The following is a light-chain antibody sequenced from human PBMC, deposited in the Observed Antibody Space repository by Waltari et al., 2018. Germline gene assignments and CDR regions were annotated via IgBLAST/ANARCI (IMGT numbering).Light chain of an antibody. Sequence: EIVLTQSPATLSLSPGERATLSCRASQSVSSYLAWYQQKPGQAPRLLIYDASNRATDIPARFSGSGSGTDFTLTISSLEPEDFAVYYCQQRSNWWTFGQGTKVEIK. V-gene: IGKV3-11*01. J-gene: IGKJ1*01. CDR3: QQRSNWWT. CDR1: QSVSSY. CDR2: DAS.